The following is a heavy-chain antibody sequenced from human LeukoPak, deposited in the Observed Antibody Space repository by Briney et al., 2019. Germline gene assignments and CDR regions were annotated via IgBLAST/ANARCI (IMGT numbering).Heavy chain of an antibody. J-gene: IGHJ6*02. D-gene: IGHD3-10*01. CDR2: IYPGDSDT. V-gene: IGHV5-51*01. CDR1: GYSFPTYW. Sequence: NRGESLKISCKGSGYSFPTYWIGWVRQMPGKGLEWMGIIYPGDSDTRYSPSFQGQVTISADKSISTAYLQWGSLKASDTAMYYCATQRGPYYYGMDVWGQGTTVTVSS. CDR3: ATQRGPYYYGMDV.